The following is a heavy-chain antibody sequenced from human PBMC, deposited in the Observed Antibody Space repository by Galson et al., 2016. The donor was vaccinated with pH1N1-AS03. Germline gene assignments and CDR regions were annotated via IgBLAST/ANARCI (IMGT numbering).Heavy chain of an antibody. Sequence: SVKVSCKASGCNFVTYGITWVRQGPGQGLEWMGWINPYSTNTNYAKKVQDRVTMTADTSTTTAHLDLRNLGSDDTAVYYCARVVAGRPFLIDYWCQGTLVIVS. CDR2: INPYSTNT. CDR1: GCNFVTYG. V-gene: IGHV1-18*01. CDR3: ARVVAGRPFLIDY. D-gene: IGHD6-6*01. J-gene: IGHJ4*02.